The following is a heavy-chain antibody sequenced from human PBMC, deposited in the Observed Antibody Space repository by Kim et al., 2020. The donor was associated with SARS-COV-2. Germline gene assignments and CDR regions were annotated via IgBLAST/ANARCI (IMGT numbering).Heavy chain of an antibody. V-gene: IGHV4-34*01. D-gene: IGHD2-2*02. CDR3: ARELIVVVPAAIGGVGGMDV. CDR1: GGSFSGYY. Sequence: SETLSLTCAVYGGSFSGYYWSWIRQPPGKGLEWIGEINHSGSTNYNPSLKSRVTISVDTSKNQISLKLSSVTAADTAVYYCARELIVVVPAAIGGVGGMDVWGQGTTVTVSS. CDR2: INHSGST. J-gene: IGHJ6*02.